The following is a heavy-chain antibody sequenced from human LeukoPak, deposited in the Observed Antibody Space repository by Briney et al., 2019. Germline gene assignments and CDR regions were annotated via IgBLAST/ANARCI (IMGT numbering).Heavy chain of an antibody. Sequence: SETLSLTCAVYGGSFSGYYWTWIRQPPGRGLEWIGEINHSGRTNYNPSVKSRVTISVDTSKSQFSLKLNSVTAADTAMYYCARGRDPYWGQGTLVTVSS. J-gene: IGHJ4*02. CDR3: ARGRDPY. V-gene: IGHV4-34*01. CDR2: INHSGRT. CDR1: GGSFSGYY. D-gene: IGHD5-24*01.